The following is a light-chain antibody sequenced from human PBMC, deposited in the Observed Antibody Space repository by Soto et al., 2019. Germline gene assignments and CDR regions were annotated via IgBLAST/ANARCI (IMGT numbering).Light chain of an antibody. V-gene: IGLV2-8*01. Sequence: SVVTQPPSASGGPGQSVTISRPGTSRDVGGYNYVSWYQQHPGKAPKLMIYEVNKRPSGVPDRFSGSKSGNTASLTVSGLQAEDEADYYCNSYAGSPYVFGTGTKVTV. CDR1: SRDVGGYNY. CDR2: EVN. CDR3: NSYAGSPYV. J-gene: IGLJ1*01.